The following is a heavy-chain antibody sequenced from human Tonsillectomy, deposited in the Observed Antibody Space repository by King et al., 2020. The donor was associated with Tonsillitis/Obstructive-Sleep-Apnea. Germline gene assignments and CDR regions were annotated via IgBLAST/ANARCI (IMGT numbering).Heavy chain of an antibody. J-gene: IGHJ3*02. CDR1: GFTFSNYA. D-gene: IGHD3-22*01. Sequence: QLVESGGGVVQPGRSLRLSCAASGFTFSNYAMHWVRQAPGKGLEWVAVISSDGSNNFHADSVKGRFTISRDNSNNMVYLHMNSLRPEDTALYYCASRARGYSGGSGFFPRPFDIWGQGTMVTVSS. CDR2: ISSDGSNN. CDR3: ASRARGYSGGSGFFPRPFDI. V-gene: IGHV3-30*04.